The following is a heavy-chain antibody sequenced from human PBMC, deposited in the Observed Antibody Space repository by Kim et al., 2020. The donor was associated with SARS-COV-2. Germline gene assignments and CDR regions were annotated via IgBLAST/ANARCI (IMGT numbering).Heavy chain of an antibody. D-gene: IGHD3-3*01. CDR2: IRSSASTI. Sequence: GGSLRLSCACSGFSFSSYDMNWVRQAPGKGLEWISFIRSSASTIYYVHSVKGRFVISRDNAKNSLYLQLNSLTAEDTAVYFCARVSFGVVDYYYMDVWGQGTTVTVSS. CDR3: ARVSFGVVDYYYMDV. J-gene: IGHJ6*03. V-gene: IGHV3-48*03. CDR1: GFSFSSYD.